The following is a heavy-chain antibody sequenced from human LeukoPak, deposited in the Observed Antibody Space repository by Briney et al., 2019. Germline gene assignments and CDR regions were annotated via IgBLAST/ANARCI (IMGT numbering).Heavy chain of an antibody. CDR2: ISANTGKT. V-gene: IGHV1-18*01. D-gene: IGHD6-13*01. J-gene: IGHJ4*02. CDR1: GYSFATYG. CDR3: AXVAGDRMDY. Sequence: ASVKVSCKTSGYSFATYGFCWVRQAPGDGLEWMEWISANTGKTSYAQKFQDRVTMTTDTSTTTAYMELRSLRLDDTAVYFCAXVAGDRMDYWGQGTLVTVSS.